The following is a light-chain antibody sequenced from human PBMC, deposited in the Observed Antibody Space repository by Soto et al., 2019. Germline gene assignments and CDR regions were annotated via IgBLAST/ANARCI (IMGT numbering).Light chain of an antibody. J-gene: IGLJ1*01. CDR3: SSYTSSITPV. CDR2: EVS. V-gene: IGLV2-14*01. Sequence: QAVLTQPASVSGSAGQSITISCTGTSSDVGAYNYVSWYQQHPGKAPKLMIYEVSNRPSGVSHRFSGSKSDNTASLTISGLQTDDEADYYCSSYTSSITPVFGTGTKATVL. CDR1: SSDVGAYNY.